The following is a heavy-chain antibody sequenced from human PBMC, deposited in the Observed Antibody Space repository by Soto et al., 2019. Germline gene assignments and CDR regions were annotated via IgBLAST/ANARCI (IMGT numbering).Heavy chain of an antibody. J-gene: IGHJ4*02. V-gene: IGHV2-5*02. CDR1: GFSLSTGGVG. CDR2: IYWDDDK. D-gene: IGHD6-19*01. Sequence: QITLKESGPTLVKPTQTLTLTCTFSGFSLSTGGVGVGWIRQPPGKALEWLALIYWDDDKRYSPSLKSRLTITKDXXKXQAXLTMTNMDPVDTATYYCAHRLYSSAWPWDSGVFDYWGQGTLVTVSS. CDR3: AHRLYSSAWPWDSGVFDY.